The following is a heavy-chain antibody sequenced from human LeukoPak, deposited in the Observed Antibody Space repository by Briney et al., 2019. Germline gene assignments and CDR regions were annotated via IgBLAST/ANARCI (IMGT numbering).Heavy chain of an antibody. CDR3: ARVDPVEFDWFGP. CDR2: IIPIFGTA. J-gene: IGHJ5*02. Sequence: ASVKVSCKASGGTFSSYAISWVRQAPGQGLEWMGGIIPIFGTANYAQKLQGRVTMTTDTSTSTAYMELRSLRSDDTAVYYCARVDPVEFDWFGPWGQGTLVTVSS. CDR1: GGTFSSYA. D-gene: IGHD3-10*01. V-gene: IGHV1-69*05.